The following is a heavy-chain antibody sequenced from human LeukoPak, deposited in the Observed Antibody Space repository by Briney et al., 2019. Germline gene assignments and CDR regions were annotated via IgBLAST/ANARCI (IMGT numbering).Heavy chain of an antibody. CDR2: ISAYNGNT. CDR3: ARDTGLRFLEWLFGY. V-gene: IGHV1-18*01. Sequence: GASVKVSCKASGYTFTSYGISWVRQAPGQGLEWMGWISAYNGNTNYAQKFQGRVTMTRDTSISTAYMELSGLRSDDTAVYYCARDTGLRFLEWLFGYWGQGTLVTVSS. J-gene: IGHJ4*02. CDR1: GYTFTSYG. D-gene: IGHD3-3*01.